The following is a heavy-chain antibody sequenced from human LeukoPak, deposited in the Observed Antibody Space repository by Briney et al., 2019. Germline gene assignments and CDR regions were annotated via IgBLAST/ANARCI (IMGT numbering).Heavy chain of an antibody. V-gene: IGHV4-38-2*02. Sequence: SETLSLTCAVSSYSISSGYYWDWIRQPPGKGLEWIGTIFYSGRAYYNPSLKSRVTMSVDTSKNHFSLKLTSVTAPDTAGYFCARDRGGRTGYASGDFDFWGQGTLVTVSS. D-gene: IGHD5-12*01. J-gene: IGHJ4*02. CDR1: SYSISSGYY. CDR2: IFYSGRA. CDR3: ARDRGGRTGYASGDFDF.